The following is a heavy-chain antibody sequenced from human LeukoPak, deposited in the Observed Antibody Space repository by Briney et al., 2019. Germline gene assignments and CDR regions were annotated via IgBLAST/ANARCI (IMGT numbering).Heavy chain of an antibody. Sequence: PSETLSLTCTVSGGSINSYFWTWIRQPPGKGLEWIGYIYYSGSTNYNPSLKSRVTISVDTSKSHSSLKLSSVTAADTAVYYCARFSSSWYGVDVWGKGITVTVSS. CDR3: ARFSSSWYGVDV. V-gene: IGHV4-59*01. J-gene: IGHJ6*04. CDR2: IYYSGST. D-gene: IGHD6-13*01. CDR1: GGSINSYF.